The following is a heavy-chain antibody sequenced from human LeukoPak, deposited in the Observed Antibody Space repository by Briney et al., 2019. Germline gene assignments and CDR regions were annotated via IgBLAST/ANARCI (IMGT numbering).Heavy chain of an antibody. CDR3: VRGGWRIIETGGDS. D-gene: IGHD2-15*01. J-gene: IGHJ4*02. CDR1: EFTFSAYA. V-gene: IGHV3-48*04. CDR2: ISPTGSTM. Sequence: AGGSLRLSCATSEFTFSAYAMNWVRQAPGKGLEWVGYISPTGSTMLYAGSVKGRFTISRDNADNSLYLQMKSLRVEDTAMYYCVRGGWRIIETGGDSWGQGTLVTVSS.